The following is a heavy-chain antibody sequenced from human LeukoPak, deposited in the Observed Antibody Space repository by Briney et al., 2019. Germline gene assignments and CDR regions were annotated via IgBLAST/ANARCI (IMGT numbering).Heavy chain of an antibody. Sequence: PGGSLRLSCAASGFSFSSYWMHWVRQAPGKGLVWVARISPDGSSALSADSVRGRFTISRDNADNTLYLQLNSLRAEDTAVYYCARVSFCPRCHFDYWGQGTLVIVSS. CDR2: ISPDGSSA. J-gene: IGHJ4*02. CDR1: GFSFSSYW. V-gene: IGHV3-74*03. CDR3: ARVSFCPRCHFDY. D-gene: IGHD2/OR15-2a*01.